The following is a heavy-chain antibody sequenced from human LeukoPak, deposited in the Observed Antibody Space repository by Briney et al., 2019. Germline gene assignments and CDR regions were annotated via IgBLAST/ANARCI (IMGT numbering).Heavy chain of an antibody. CDR1: GGSISSGDYY. J-gene: IGHJ4*02. D-gene: IGHD3-3*01. CDR3: ARNLRFIFWSGKRGYFDY. V-gene: IGHV4-30-4*08. CDR2: IYYSGST. Sequence: SETLSLTCTVSGGSISSGDYYWSWVRQPPGKGLEWIGYIYYSGSTYYNPSLKSRVTISVDTSKNQFSLKLSSVTAADTAVYYCARNLRFIFWSGKRGYFDYWGQGTLVTVSS.